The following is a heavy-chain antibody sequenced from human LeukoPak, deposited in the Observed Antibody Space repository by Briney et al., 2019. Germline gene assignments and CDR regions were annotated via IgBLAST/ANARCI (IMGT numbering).Heavy chain of an antibody. CDR2: IDTDGSST. CDR3: ARVGEDLTIFGVVTDIGGAFDI. Sequence: GGSLRLSCAASGFTFSRYWMHWVRQAPGEGLVWVARIDTDGSSTSYADSVQGRFTISRDNAKDTLYLQTNSLRAEDTAVYYCARVGEDLTIFGVVTDIGGAFDIWGQGTMVTVSS. V-gene: IGHV3-74*01. D-gene: IGHD3-3*01. J-gene: IGHJ3*02. CDR1: GFTFSRYW.